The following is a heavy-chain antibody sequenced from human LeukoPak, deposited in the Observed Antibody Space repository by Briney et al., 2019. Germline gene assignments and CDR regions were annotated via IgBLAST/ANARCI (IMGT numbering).Heavy chain of an antibody. D-gene: IGHD6-13*01. V-gene: IGHV3-23*01. CDR3: AKHSSSWHYFDY. CDR2: ISGSGGGT. Sequence: GGSLRLSCAASGFTFSTYGMTWVRQAPGKGLEWVSAISGSGGGTYFADSVKGRFTISRDNSKNTLYLQMNSLRAEDTAVYYCAKHSSSWHYFDYRGQGTLVTVSS. CDR1: GFTFSTYG. J-gene: IGHJ4*02.